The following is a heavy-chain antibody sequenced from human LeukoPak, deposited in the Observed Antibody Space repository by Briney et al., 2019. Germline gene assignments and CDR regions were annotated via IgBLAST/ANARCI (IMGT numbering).Heavy chain of an antibody. J-gene: IGHJ6*03. V-gene: IGHV4-4*02. CDR3: ARLRRYYGSVLYYYYMDV. CDR1: GGSISSSNW. CDR2: INHSGST. D-gene: IGHD3-10*01. Sequence: KPSGTLSLTCAVSGGSISSSNWWSWIRQPPGKGLEWIGEINHSGSTNYNPSLKSRVTISVDTSKNQFSLKLSSVTAADTAVYYCARLRRYYGSVLYYYYMDVWGKGTTVTVSS.